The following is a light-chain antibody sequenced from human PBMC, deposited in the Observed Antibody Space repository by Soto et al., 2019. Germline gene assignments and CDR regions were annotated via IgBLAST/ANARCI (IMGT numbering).Light chain of an antibody. CDR3: QQYNSYSPYT. CDR2: KAS. J-gene: IGKJ2*01. V-gene: IGKV1-5*03. CDR1: QTFGSW. Sequence: DIQMTQSPSTLSASVGDRVTITCRASQTFGSWLAWYQQKPGKAPNLLIYKASSLASGVPSRFSGSGSGTEFTLTISSLQPDDFATYYCQQYNSYSPYTFGQGTKLEIK.